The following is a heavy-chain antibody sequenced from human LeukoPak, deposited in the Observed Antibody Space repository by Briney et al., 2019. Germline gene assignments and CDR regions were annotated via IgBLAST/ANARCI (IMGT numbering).Heavy chain of an antibody. D-gene: IGHD6-19*01. CDR1: GFTFSSYG. CDR3: AKPSRPRIAVAGTFFDY. V-gene: IGHV3-30*18. Sequence: GGSLRLSCAASGFTFSSYGMHWVRQAPGKGLEWVAVISYDGSNKYYADSVKGRFTISRDNSKNTLYLQMNSLRAEDTAVYYCAKPSRPRIAVAGTFFDYWGQGTLVTVSS. J-gene: IGHJ4*02. CDR2: ISYDGSNK.